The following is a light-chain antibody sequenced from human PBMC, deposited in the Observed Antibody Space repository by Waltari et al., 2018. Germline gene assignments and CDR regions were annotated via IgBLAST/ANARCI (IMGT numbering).Light chain of an antibody. CDR3: QQYYSPPWT. J-gene: IGKJ1*01. V-gene: IGKV4-1*01. Sequence: DIVMTQSPDSLAVSLGERATINCKSSQSLLHSSNNKNYLAWYQQKPGQPPELLFYWASTRESGAPDRFSGSGSGTDFTLTISSLQAEDVAVFYCQQYYSPPWTFGQGTKVEIK. CDR2: WAS. CDR1: QSLLHSSNNKNY.